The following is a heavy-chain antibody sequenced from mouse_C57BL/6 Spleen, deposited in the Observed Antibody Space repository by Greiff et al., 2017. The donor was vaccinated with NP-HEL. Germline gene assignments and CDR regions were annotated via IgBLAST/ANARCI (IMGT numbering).Heavy chain of an antibody. CDR1: GFSLSTFGMG. V-gene: IGHV8-8*01. CDR3: ARKEDYDGYYFDY. D-gene: IGHD2-4*01. J-gene: IGHJ2*01. Sequence: QVQLQQSGPGILQPSQTLSLTCSFSGFSLSTFGMGVGWIRQPSGKGLEWLAHIWWDDDKYYNPALKSRLTISKDTSKNQVFLKIANVDTADTATYYCARKEDYDGYYFDYWGQGTTLTVSS. CDR2: IWWDDDK.